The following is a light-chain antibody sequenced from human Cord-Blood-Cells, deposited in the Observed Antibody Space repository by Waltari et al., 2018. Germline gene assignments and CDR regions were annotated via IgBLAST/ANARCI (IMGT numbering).Light chain of an antibody. V-gene: IGLV2-14*01. J-gene: IGLJ1*01. CDR1: SSDVRGYNY. CDR2: DVS. Sequence: QSALTQPASVSGSPGQSIPISCTGTSSDVRGYNYVSWYQQHPGKAPKLMIYDVSNRPSGVSNRFSGSKSGNTASLTISGLQAEDEADYYCSSYTSSSTLVFGTGTKVTVL. CDR3: SSYTSSSTLV.